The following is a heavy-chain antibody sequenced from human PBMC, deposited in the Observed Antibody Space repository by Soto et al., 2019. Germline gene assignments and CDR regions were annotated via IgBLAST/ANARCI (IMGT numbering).Heavy chain of an antibody. CDR1: GGSISSGDYY. CDR3: GKVWYDSSGFPLSLEY. Sequence: SETLSLTCTVSGGSISSGDYYWSWIRQPPGKGLEWIGYIYYSGSTYYNPSLKSRVTISVDTSKNQFSLKLGSGTAADTAVYYCGKVWYDSSGFPLSLEYCGQGTLVTVFS. CDR2: IYYSGST. D-gene: IGHD3-22*01. J-gene: IGHJ4*02. V-gene: IGHV4-30-4*01.